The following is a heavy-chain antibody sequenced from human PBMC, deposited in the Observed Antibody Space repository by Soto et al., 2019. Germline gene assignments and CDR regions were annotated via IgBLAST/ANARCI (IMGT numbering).Heavy chain of an antibody. V-gene: IGHV4-39*01. D-gene: IGHD1-26*01. Sequence: SETLSLTCTVSGGSISSSSYYWGWIRQPPGKGLEWIGSIYYSGSTYYNPSPKSRVTISVDTSKNQFSLKLSSVTAADTAVYYCARHTEPLLGFDYWGQGTLVTVSS. CDR2: IYYSGST. CDR1: GGSISSSSYY. J-gene: IGHJ4*02. CDR3: ARHTEPLLGFDY.